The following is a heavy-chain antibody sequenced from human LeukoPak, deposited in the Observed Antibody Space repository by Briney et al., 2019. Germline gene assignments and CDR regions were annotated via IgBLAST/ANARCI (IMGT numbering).Heavy chain of an antibody. CDR2: IYTSGNT. CDR3: AREGVSSGRGSDY. Sequence: SETLSLTCAVYGGSFSGYYWSWIRQPAGKGLEWIGRIYTSGNTNYNPSLKSRVTMSVDTSKNHFSLKLSSVTAADTAVYYCAREGVSSGRGSDYWGQGTLVTVSS. D-gene: IGHD6-19*01. CDR1: GGSFSGYY. V-gene: IGHV4-4*07. J-gene: IGHJ4*02.